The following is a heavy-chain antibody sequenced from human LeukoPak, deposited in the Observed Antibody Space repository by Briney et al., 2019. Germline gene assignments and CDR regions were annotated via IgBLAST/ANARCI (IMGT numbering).Heavy chain of an antibody. J-gene: IGHJ4*02. CDR1: GFTFSSYG. CDR3: AKAISSSWYYFDY. Sequence: PGGSLRLSCAASGFTFSSYGVHWVRQAPGKGLEWVAVISYDGSNKYYADSVKGRFTISRDNSKNTLYLQMNSLRAEDTAVYYCAKAISSSWYYFDYWGQGTLVAVSS. V-gene: IGHV3-30*18. D-gene: IGHD6-13*01. CDR2: ISYDGSNK.